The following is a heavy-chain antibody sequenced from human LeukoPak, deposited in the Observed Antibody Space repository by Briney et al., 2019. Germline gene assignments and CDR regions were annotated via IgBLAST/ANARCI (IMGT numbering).Heavy chain of an antibody. V-gene: IGHV4-31*03. Sequence: SQTLSLTCTVSGGSISSGGYYWSWIRQHPGKGLEWIGYIYYSGSTYYNPSLKSRVTISVDTSKNQFSLKLSSVTAADTAVYYCARAVLGGSYPIDYWGQGTLVTVSP. D-gene: IGHD2-15*01. CDR1: GGSISSGGYY. CDR2: IYYSGST. J-gene: IGHJ4*02. CDR3: ARAVLGGSYPIDY.